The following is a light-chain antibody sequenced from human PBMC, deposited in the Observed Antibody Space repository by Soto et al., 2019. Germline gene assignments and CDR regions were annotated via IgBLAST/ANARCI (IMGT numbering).Light chain of an antibody. V-gene: IGKV3-20*01. Sequence: EIVLKQSPGTLSLSPGERATLSCRASQSVSSSYLAWYQQKPGQAPRLLIYGASSRATGIPDRFSGSGSGTDFTLTISRLEPEDFAVYYCQQYGSSPWTFGQGGKVDIK. J-gene: IGKJ1*01. CDR2: GAS. CDR1: QSVSSSY. CDR3: QQYGSSPWT.